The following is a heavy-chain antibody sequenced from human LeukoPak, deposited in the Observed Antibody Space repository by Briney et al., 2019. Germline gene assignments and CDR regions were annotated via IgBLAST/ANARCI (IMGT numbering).Heavy chain of an antibody. CDR3: AKDLITFGGVIPHFDY. D-gene: IGHD3-16*02. Sequence: PGGSLRLSCAASGFTFSDHAMSWVRQAPGKGLEWVSAISGSGGSTYYADSVKGRFTISRDNSKNTLYLQMNSLRAEDTAVYYCAKDLITFGGVIPHFDYWGQGTLVTVSS. J-gene: IGHJ4*02. V-gene: IGHV3-23*01. CDR2: ISGSGGST. CDR1: GFTFSDHA.